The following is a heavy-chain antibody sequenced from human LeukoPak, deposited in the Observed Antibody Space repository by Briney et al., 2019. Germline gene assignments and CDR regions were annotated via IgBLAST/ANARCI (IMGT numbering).Heavy chain of an antibody. CDR1: GGPISSYY. D-gene: IGHD2-8*02. J-gene: IGHJ4*02. V-gene: IGHV4-59*08. CDR3: AGHHPRNTVDF. CDR2: ISDIGSI. Sequence: SETLSLTCTVSGGPISSYYWSWIRQPPGKGLEWIAYISDIGSITYNPSLKSRVTISLDTSKNQFSLKLSSVTVADTAVYYCAGHHPRNTVDFWGQGTLVTVSS.